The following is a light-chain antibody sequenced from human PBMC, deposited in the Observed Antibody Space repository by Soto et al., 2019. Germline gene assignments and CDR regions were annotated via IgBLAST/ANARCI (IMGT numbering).Light chain of an antibody. CDR1: QDIKNY. V-gene: IGKV1-33*01. Sequence: DIQMTQSPSSLSASVGDRVTITCQASQDIKNYLNWYQQKSGKAPKLLIYDASDLETGVPSRFSGSGSGTDFTFTIKSMQTEDIAKYYCQQYDNIPLTFGGGTKVDIK. CDR2: DAS. CDR3: QQYDNIPLT. J-gene: IGKJ4*01.